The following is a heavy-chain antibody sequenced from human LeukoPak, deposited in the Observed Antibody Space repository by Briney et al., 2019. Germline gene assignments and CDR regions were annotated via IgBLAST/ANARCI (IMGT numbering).Heavy chain of an antibody. Sequence: SETLSLTCTVSGGSISSYYWSWVRQPPGKGLEWIGEINHSGSTNYNPSLKSRVTISVDTSKNQFSLKLSSVTAADTAVYYCARRKNGYSSGWSLRLNWFDPWGQGTLVTVSS. CDR2: INHSGST. CDR1: GGSISSYY. CDR3: ARRKNGYSSGWSLRLNWFDP. J-gene: IGHJ5*02. D-gene: IGHD6-19*01. V-gene: IGHV4-34*01.